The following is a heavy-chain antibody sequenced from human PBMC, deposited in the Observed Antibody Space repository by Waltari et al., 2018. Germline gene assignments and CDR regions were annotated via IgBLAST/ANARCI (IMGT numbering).Heavy chain of an antibody. J-gene: IGHJ6*02. V-gene: IGHV3-73*01. CDR1: GFTFSGSA. D-gene: IGHD2-8*01. Sequence: EVQLVESGGGFVQPGGSLKLSCAASGFTFSGSAMHWVRQASGKGLEWVGRIRNKANNYATAYAASVKGRFTISRDDSKNTAYLQMNSLKTEDTAVYYCTRLNAYGMDVWGQGTTVTVSS. CDR2: IRNKANNYAT. CDR3: TRLNAYGMDV.